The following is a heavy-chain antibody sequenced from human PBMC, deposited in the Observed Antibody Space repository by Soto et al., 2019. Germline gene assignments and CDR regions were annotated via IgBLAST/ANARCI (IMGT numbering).Heavy chain of an antibody. CDR2: ITSSGSLI. V-gene: IGHV3-48*03. D-gene: IGHD6-13*01. J-gene: IGHJ5*02. CDR1: GFTFSSYD. Sequence: EVQLVESGGGLVQPGGSLRLSCAASGFTFSSYDMNWVRQAPGKGLEWVSYITSSGSLIYYADSVRGRFTVSRDNAKNSLYLQMNSLRAEDTGVYYCARTMYSNSGWFDPWSQGTLVTVSS. CDR3: ARTMYSNSGWFDP.